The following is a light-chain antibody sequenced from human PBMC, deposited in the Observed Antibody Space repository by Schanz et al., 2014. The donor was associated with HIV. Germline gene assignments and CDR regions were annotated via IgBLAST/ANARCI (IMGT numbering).Light chain of an antibody. CDR2: GAS. CDR1: QSVSMN. J-gene: IGKJ1*01. CDR3: QQYDTSPS. V-gene: IGKV3D-15*01. Sequence: EIVMTQSPATLSVSPGERATLSCRASQSVSMNLAWYQQKHGQAPRLLIYGASTRATGIPDRFSGSGSGTDFTLTISRVDPEDFALYYCQQYDTSPSFGQGTRVDIK.